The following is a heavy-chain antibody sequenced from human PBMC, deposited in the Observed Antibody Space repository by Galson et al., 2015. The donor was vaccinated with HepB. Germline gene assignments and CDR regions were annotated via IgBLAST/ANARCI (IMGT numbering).Heavy chain of an antibody. CDR3: ARRYHRITYYYDSSGLFGMDV. V-gene: IGHV3-33*01. CDR1: GFTFSSYG. D-gene: IGHD3-22*01. Sequence: SLRLSCAASGFTFSSYGMHWVRQAPGKGLEWVAVIWYDGSNKYYADSVKGRFTISRDNSKNTLYLQMNSLRAEDTAVYYCARRYHRITYYYDSSGLFGMDVWGQGTTVTVSS. J-gene: IGHJ6*02. CDR2: IWYDGSNK.